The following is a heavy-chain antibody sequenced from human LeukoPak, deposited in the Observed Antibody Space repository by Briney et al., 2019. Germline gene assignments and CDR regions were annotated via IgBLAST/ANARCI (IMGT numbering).Heavy chain of an antibody. Sequence: ASVKVSCKASGGTFRDYPLSWVRQAPGQGLEWMGIINPSGGSTSYAQKFQGRVTMTRDTSTSTVYMELSSLRSEDTAVYYCARDLDGDYAHHWGQGTLVTVSS. CDR2: INPSGGST. V-gene: IGHV1-46*01. CDR1: GGTFRDYP. CDR3: ARDLDGDYAHH. D-gene: IGHD4-17*01. J-gene: IGHJ5*02.